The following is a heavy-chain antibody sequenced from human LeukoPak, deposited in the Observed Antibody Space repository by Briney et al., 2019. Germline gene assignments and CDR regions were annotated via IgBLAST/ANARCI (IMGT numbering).Heavy chain of an antibody. CDR3: AAEEGHLTNSGNYKGVDY. CDR2: IRSDGSNK. V-gene: IGHV3-30*02. Sequence: GGSPRLSCAASGFTFSSYGMHWVRQAPGKGLEWVAFIRSDGSNKYYADSVKGRFTISRDNSKNTLYLQMNSLRAEDTAVYYCAAEEGHLTNSGNYKGVDYWGQGTLVTVSS. CDR1: GFTFSSYG. J-gene: IGHJ4*02. D-gene: IGHD1-26*01.